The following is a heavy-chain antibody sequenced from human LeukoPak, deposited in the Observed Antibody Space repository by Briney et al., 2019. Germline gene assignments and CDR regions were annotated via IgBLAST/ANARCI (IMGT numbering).Heavy chain of an antibody. CDR3: AKRYSGSSGLYNFDY. V-gene: IGHV3-7*03. CDR1: GFTFRNYW. D-gene: IGHD1-26*01. Sequence: GGSLRLSCAASGFTFRNYWMSWVRQAPGKGLEWVANIKLDGSDKYYVDSVKGRFTISRDNAKNSVYLQMNSLRAEDTAVYYCAKRYSGSSGLYNFDYWGQGTLVTVSS. J-gene: IGHJ4*02. CDR2: IKLDGSDK.